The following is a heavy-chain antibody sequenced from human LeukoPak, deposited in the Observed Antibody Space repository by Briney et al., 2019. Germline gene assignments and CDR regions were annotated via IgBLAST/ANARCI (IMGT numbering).Heavy chain of an antibody. CDR1: GFTYSSYA. CDR2: NCESDGST. Sequence: GGSQRLSCAASGFTYSSYAVSWLRKAPGKGLVWVTANCESDGSTYYADSVKGRLPLPRHNSDNTLYLQMNSLRAEDTAVYCCAKGIRRYPEPSSWSCFDYWGQGTLVTVSS. D-gene: IGHD6-13*01. CDR3: AKGIRRYPEPSSWSCFDY. V-gene: IGHV3-23*01. J-gene: IGHJ4*02.